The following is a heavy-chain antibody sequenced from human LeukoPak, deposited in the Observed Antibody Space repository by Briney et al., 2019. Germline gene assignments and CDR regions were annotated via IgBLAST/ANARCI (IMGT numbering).Heavy chain of an antibody. CDR1: GFTFSSYG. CDR3: AKDAVFLEWLPFDY. V-gene: IGHV3-23*01. Sequence: PGGSLRLSCAASGFTFSSYGMSWVRQAPGKGLEWVSAISATGGTTYYADSVKGRFTISRDNSKNTLYLQMNSLRAEDTAIYYCAKDAVFLEWLPFDYWGQGALVTVSS. J-gene: IGHJ4*02. D-gene: IGHD3-3*01. CDR2: ISATGGTT.